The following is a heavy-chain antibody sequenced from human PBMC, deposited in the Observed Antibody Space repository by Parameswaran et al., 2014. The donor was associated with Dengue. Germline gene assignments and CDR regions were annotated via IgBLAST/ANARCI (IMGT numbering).Heavy chain of an antibody. CDR2: IYYSEDT. CDR3: ARHPTYYYDSGGYYPTKSDY. Sequence: WIRQPPGKGLEWIGSIYYSEDTYYNPSLKSRVTISVDTSKNQFSLKLRSVTAADTAVYYCARHPTYYYDSGGYYPTKSDYWGQGTLVTVSS. D-gene: IGHD3-22*01. V-gene: IGHV4-39*01. J-gene: IGHJ4*02.